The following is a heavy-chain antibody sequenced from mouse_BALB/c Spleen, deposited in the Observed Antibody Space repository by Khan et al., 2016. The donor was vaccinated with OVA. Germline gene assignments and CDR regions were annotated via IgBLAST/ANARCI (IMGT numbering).Heavy chain of an antibody. Sequence: QVQLKESGPGLVTPSQSLSITCTVSGFSLTDYGVSWIRQPPGKGLEWLGVIWGGGSTSYNSALKSRLSTSKDNSKSKASLKRNSLQTDDTAMYYGAKRVWSYYFALDYWGQGTSVTVSS. V-gene: IGHV2-6-5*01. CDR3: AKRVWSYYFALDY. CDR1: GFSLTDYG. D-gene: IGHD2-10*02. CDR2: IWGGGST. J-gene: IGHJ4*01.